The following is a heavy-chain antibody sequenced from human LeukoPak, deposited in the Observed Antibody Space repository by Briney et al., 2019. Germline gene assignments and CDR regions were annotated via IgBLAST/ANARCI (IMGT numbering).Heavy chain of an antibody. CDR2: MSSSGGSGGST. J-gene: IGHJ4*02. Sequence: QTGGSLRLSCAASGFTFNSHAMSWVRQAPGKGLEWVSAMSSSGGSGGSTYYAEAVKGRFTISRDTSKNTLSLQMNSLTAEDTAVYYCARPGGSGWYDYFDYWGQGTLVTVSS. CDR1: GFTFNSHA. D-gene: IGHD6-19*01. V-gene: IGHV3-23*01. CDR3: ARPGGSGWYDYFDY.